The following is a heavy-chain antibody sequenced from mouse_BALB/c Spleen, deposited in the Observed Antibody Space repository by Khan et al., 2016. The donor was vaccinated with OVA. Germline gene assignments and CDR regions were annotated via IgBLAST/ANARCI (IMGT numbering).Heavy chain of an antibody. CDR3: ARGGRFAY. J-gene: IGHJ3*01. V-gene: IGHV1S137*01. CDR2: ISTYYGDA. Sequence: QVQLKESGAELVRPGVSVKISCKGSGYTFTDYAMHWVKQSHAKSLEWIGVISTYYGDADYNQKFKGKATMTVDKSYSTAYMELARLKSEDSASEYYARGGRFAYRGQGTLVTVTT. D-gene: IGHD1-1*01. CDR1: GYTFTDYA.